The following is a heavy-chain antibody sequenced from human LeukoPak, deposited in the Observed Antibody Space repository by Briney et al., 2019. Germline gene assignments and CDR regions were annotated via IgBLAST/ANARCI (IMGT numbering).Heavy chain of an antibody. CDR2: ISGSGGST. V-gene: IGHV3-23*01. CDR3: VKDQRGRYYGSGSYFDY. J-gene: IGHJ4*02. D-gene: IGHD3-10*01. CDR1: GFTFSSYA. Sequence: GALRLSCAASGFTFSSYAMSWVRQAPGKGLEWVSAISGSGGSTYYADSVKGRFTISRDNSKNTLYLQMSSLRAEDTAVYYCVKDQRGRYYGSGSYFDYWGQGTLVTVSS.